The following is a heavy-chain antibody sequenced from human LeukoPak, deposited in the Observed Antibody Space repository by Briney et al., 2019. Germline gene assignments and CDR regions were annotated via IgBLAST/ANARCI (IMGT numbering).Heavy chain of an antibody. J-gene: IGHJ4*02. CDR1: GFTFSSHW. V-gene: IGHV3-7*01. CDR3: ARDGFDAGIYFDF. CDR2: INQDGSQR. Sequence: GGSLRLSCAVSGFTFSSHWMSWVRQAPGKGLEWVANINQDGSQRYYVDSAKGRFTISRDNAKNSLYLQMDSRRVEDTAVYYCARDGFDAGIYFDFWGQGALVAVSS. D-gene: IGHD3-9*01.